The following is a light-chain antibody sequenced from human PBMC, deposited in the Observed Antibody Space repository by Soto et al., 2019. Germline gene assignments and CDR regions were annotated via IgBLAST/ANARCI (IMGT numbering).Light chain of an antibody. V-gene: IGLV2-23*03. J-gene: IGLJ1*01. CDR1: NSDVGSYTL. CDR2: EGS. Sequence: QSVLTQPASVSGSPGQSITISCTGTNSDVGSYTLVSWYQQYPGKAPKLMIYEGSKRPPGVSNRFSGSRSGNTASLTISGLQAEDEADYYCCSYATSSPFLIVFGGATKVTVL. CDR3: CSYATSSPFLIV.